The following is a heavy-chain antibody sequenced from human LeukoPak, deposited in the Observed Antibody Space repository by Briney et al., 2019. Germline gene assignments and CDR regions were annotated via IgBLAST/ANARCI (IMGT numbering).Heavy chain of an antibody. D-gene: IGHD2-21*01. V-gene: IGHV4-39*07. CDR2: IDYSGST. Sequence: SETLSLTCTVSGGSISSSSYYWGSIRQPPGKGLEWIGNIDYSGSTYYNPSLKSRVTISVDTSKNQFSLKLSSVTAADTAVYYCARVGEGFDPWGQGTLVTVSS. CDR1: GGSISSSSYY. CDR3: ARVGEGFDP. J-gene: IGHJ5*02.